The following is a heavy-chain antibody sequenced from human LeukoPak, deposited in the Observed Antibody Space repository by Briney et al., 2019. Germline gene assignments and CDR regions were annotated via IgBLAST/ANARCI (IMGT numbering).Heavy chain of an antibody. Sequence: GGSLRLSRAPSGFTFSSFWISWVRQAPGKGLEWVANIRKDGSLQYYVDSVEGRFTISRDNAKNSLYLQMNTLRADDTAVYYCTRVSGGYDMSDYWGQGTLVTVSS. CDR3: TRVSGGYDMSDY. CDR2: IRKDGSLQ. V-gene: IGHV3-7*03. J-gene: IGHJ4*02. CDR1: GFTFSSFW. D-gene: IGHD3-9*01.